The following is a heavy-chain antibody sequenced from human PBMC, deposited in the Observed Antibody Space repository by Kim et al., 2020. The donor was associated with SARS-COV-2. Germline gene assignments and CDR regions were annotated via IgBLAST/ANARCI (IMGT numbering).Heavy chain of an antibody. CDR1: GFRFSDYS. CDR2: IRPRGGAA. CDR3: AKEYDRVPQSHYSI. D-gene: IGHD2-15*01. V-gene: IGHV3-23*01. J-gene: IGHJ4*02. Sequence: GGSLRLSCAASGFRFSDYSMSWVRQAPGKGLEWVSVIRPRGGAASYSDSIRGRFTVSRDDSMSTLYLQMSGLRAEDTAVYYCAKEYDRVPQSHYSIWGQGILVTVSS.